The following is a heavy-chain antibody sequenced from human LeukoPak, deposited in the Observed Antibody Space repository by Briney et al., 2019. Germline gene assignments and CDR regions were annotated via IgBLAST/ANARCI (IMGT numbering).Heavy chain of an antibody. CDR2: ISTGSNTL. D-gene: IGHD5-18*01. CDR3: ARGYRFFDS. V-gene: IGHV3-48*01. Sequence: GGSLRLSCAASGFTFRSYSFNWVRQAPGEGLEWVSYISTGSNTLYYAAPVKGRFTISRDDDKNLVYLQMNSLRAEDTGVYFCARGYRFFDSWGQGTLATTSS. CDR1: GFTFRSYS. J-gene: IGHJ5*01.